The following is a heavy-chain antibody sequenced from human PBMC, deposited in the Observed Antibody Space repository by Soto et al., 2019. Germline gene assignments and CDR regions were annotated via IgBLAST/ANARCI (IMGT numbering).Heavy chain of an antibody. D-gene: IGHD4-17*01. CDR1: GGSFSGYY. CDR3: ARGVTRTYYYYYGMDV. CDR2: INHSGST. J-gene: IGHJ6*02. V-gene: IGHV4-34*01. Sequence: SETLSPTCAVYGGSFSGYYWSWIRQPPGKGLEWIGEINHSGSTNYNPSLKSRVTISVDTSKNQFSLKLSSVTAADTAVYYCARGVTRTYYYYYGMDVWGQGTTVTVSS.